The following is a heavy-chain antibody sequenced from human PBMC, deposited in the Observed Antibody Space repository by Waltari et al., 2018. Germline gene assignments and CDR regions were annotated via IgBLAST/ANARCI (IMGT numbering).Heavy chain of an antibody. CDR2: IIPIFGTA. CDR1: GGTFSSYA. Sequence: QVQLVQSGAEVKKPGSSVKVSCKASGGTFSSYALSWVRQAPGQGLEWMGGIIPIFGTANYAQKFQGRVTITADKSTSTAYMELSSLRSEDTAVYYCAREPQIAVASYYYYYYMDVWGKGTTVTVSS. V-gene: IGHV1-69*14. D-gene: IGHD6-19*01. J-gene: IGHJ6*03. CDR3: AREPQIAVASYYYYYYMDV.